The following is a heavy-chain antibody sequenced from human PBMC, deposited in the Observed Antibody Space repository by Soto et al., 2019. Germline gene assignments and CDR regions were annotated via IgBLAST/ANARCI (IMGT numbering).Heavy chain of an antibody. J-gene: IGHJ5*02. CDR1: GYTFTSYD. D-gene: IGHD2-15*01. V-gene: IGHV1-8*01. CDR3: ARSRKRDSVVVLADWFDR. CDR2: MNPNSGNT. Sequence: ASVKVSCKASGYTFTSYDINWVRQATGQGLEWMGWMNPNSGNTGYAQKFQGRVTMTRNTSISTAYMELSSLRSEDTAVYYCARSRKRDSVVVLADWFDRWGQGALVTVSS.